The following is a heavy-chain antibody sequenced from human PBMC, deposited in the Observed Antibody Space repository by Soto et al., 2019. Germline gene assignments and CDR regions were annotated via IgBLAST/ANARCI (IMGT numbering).Heavy chain of an antibody. J-gene: IGHJ5*02. V-gene: IGHV3-7*01. CDR2: IKQDGSEV. CDR3: AGIQNNWFDP. CDR1: GFTFTSSW. Sequence: EVQLVESGGGLVQPGGSLRLTCTASGFTFTSSWMAWVRQAPGKGLEWVGNIKQDGSEVYYLDSVRGRFTISRDSAWKSLYLQVNSLRAEDKAVYYGAGIQNNWFDPWGQGTLVAVSS.